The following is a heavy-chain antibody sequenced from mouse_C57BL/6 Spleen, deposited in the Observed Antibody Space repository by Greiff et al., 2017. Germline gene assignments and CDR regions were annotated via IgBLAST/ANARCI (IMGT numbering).Heavy chain of an antibody. Sequence: EVQRVESEGGLVQPGSSMKLSCTASGFTFSDYYMAWVRQVPEKGLEWVANINYDGSSTYYLDSLKSRFIFSRDNAKNILYLQMSSLKSEDTATYYCARAYYSNFYFDYWGQGTTLTVSS. CDR2: INYDGSST. CDR1: GFTFSDYY. J-gene: IGHJ2*01. V-gene: IGHV5-16*01. CDR3: ARAYYSNFYFDY. D-gene: IGHD2-5*01.